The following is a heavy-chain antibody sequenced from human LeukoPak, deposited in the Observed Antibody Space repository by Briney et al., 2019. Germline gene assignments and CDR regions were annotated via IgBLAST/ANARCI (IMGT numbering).Heavy chain of an antibody. CDR3: ARGTMVRGAMEYFDY. CDR2: IYPGDSDT. V-gene: IGHV5-51*01. J-gene: IGHJ4*02. CDR1: GYSFTSYW. D-gene: IGHD3-10*01. Sequence: GESLKISCKGSGYSFTSYWIGWVRQMPGKGLEWMGIIYPGDSDTRYSPSFQGQVTISADKSISTAYLQWSSLKASDTAMYYCARGTMVRGAMEYFDYWGQGTLVTVSS.